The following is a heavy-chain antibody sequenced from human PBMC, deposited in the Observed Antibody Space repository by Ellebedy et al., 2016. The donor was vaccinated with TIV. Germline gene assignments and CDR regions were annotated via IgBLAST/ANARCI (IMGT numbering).Heavy chain of an antibody. CDR2: ITGGGDNT. CDR1: GFTFSSYA. V-gene: IGHV3-23*01. J-gene: IGHJ4*02. CDR3: AKDLYGDYVVDY. Sequence: PGGSLRLSCAASGFTFSSYAMSWVSQAPGKGLEWVSTITGGGDNTYYADSVKGRFTISRDNSKNTLYLQMNSLRAADTAVYYCAKDLYGDYVVDYWGQGTLVTVSS. D-gene: IGHD4-17*01.